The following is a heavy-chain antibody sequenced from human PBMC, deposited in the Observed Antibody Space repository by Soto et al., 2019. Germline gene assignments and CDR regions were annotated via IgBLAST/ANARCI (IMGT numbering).Heavy chain of an antibody. CDR1: GGTFSSYA. Sequence: QVQLVQSGAEVKKPGSSVKVSCKASGGTFSSYAISWVRQAPGQGLEWMGGIIPIFGTAHYAQKFQGRVTITADESTSTAYMELSSLRSEDTAVYYCARDLDNRWELLGMGYGGQGTLVTVSS. D-gene: IGHD1-26*01. J-gene: IGHJ4*02. CDR2: IIPIFGTA. V-gene: IGHV1-69*01. CDR3: ARDLDNRWELLGMGY.